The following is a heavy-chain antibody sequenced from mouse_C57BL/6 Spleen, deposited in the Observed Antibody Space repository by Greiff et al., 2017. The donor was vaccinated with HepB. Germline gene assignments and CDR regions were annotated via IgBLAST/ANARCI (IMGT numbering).Heavy chain of an antibody. V-gene: IGHV2-4*01. CDR1: GFSLTSYG. CDR3: AKGQLRSSYYAMDN. CDR2: IWSGGST. Sequence: VQLQQSGPGLVQPSQSLSITCTVSGFSLTSYGVHWVRQPPGKGLEWLGVIWSGGSTDYNAAFISRLSISKDNSKSQVCFKMNSLQADDTAIYYGAKGQLRSSYYAMDNWGQGTSVTVSS. J-gene: IGHJ4*01. D-gene: IGHD3-2*02.